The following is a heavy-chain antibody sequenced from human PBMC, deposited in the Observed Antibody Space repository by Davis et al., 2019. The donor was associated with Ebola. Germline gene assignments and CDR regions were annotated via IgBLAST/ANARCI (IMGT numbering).Heavy chain of an antibody. Sequence: PSETLSLTCTVSGGSISSHYWTWTRQSPGKGLEWIGEINHSGRTNYNPSLKSRVTISLDTSKNQFSLKLSSVTAADTALYYCAGIRGQWLEDWGQGTLVTVS. CDR1: GGSISSHY. CDR2: INHSGRT. V-gene: IGHV4-34*01. J-gene: IGHJ4*02. D-gene: IGHD6-19*01. CDR3: AGIRGQWLED.